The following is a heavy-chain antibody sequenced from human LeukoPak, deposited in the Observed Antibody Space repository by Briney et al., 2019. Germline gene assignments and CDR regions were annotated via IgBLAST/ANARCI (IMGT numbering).Heavy chain of an antibody. J-gene: IGHJ4*02. V-gene: IGHV4-34*01. CDR1: GGSFSGYY. Sequence: SETLSLTCAVYGGSFSGYYWSWIRQPPGKGLEWIGEINHSGSTNYNPSLKSRVTISVDTSKNQFSLKLSSVTAADTAVYYCARDRELGYWGQGTLVTVSS. D-gene: IGHD1-1*01. CDR3: ARDRELGY. CDR2: INHSGST.